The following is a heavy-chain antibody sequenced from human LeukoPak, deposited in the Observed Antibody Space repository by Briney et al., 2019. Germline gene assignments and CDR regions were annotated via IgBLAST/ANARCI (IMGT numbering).Heavy chain of an antibody. CDR1: GFTFSNYW. V-gene: IGHV3-74*01. Sequence: SGGSLRLSCAASGFTFSNYWMHWVRQAPGKGLVWVSRINSDGINTSYADSVKGRFTISRDNAKNTLNQQMNSLRAEDTAVYYCARDLGQYYDTSDNWFDPWGQGTLVTVSS. J-gene: IGHJ5*02. D-gene: IGHD3-22*01. CDR2: INSDGINT. CDR3: ARDLGQYYDTSDNWFDP.